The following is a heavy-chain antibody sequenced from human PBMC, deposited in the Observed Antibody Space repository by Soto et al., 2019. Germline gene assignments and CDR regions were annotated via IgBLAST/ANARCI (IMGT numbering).Heavy chain of an antibody. CDR3: AKAPERGEFDY. J-gene: IGHJ4*02. Sequence: EVQLVESGGGLVQPGRSLRLSCAASGFTFDDYAMHWVRQAPGKGLGWVSGTSWNIGSIGYAESVQGRFTISSDNAKNSLYLQMNSLRSEDTALYSCAKAPERGEFDYWGQGTLVTVSS. CDR2: TSWNIGSI. V-gene: IGHV3-9*01. CDR1: GFTFDDYA. D-gene: IGHD3-10*01.